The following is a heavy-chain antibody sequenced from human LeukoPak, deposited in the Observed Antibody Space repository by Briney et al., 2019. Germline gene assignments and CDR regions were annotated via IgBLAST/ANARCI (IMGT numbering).Heavy chain of an antibody. CDR2: IIPIFGTA. V-gene: IGHV1-69*01. CDR1: GGTFSGYA. J-gene: IGHJ4*02. CDR3: AKAYYDPSGYSYYFDY. D-gene: IGHD3-22*01. Sequence: SVKVSCKASGGTFSGYAISWVRQAPGQGLEWMGGIIPIFGTANYAQKFQGRVTITADESTSTAYMELSSLRAEDTAVYYCAKAYYDPSGYSYYFDYWGQGTLVTVSS.